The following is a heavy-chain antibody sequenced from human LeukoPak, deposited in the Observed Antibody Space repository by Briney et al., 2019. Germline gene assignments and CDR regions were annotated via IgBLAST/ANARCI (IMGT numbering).Heavy chain of an antibody. D-gene: IGHD3-10*01. J-gene: IGHJ4*02. CDR3: ARGYGSGSYYNCPHY. Sequence: SETLSLTCAVYGGSFSGYYWSWIRQPPGKGLEWIGEINHSGSTNYNPSLKSRVTISVDTSKNRFSLKLSSVTAADTAVYYCARGYGSGSYYNCPHYWGQGTLVTVSS. V-gene: IGHV4-34*01. CDR1: GGSFSGYY. CDR2: INHSGST.